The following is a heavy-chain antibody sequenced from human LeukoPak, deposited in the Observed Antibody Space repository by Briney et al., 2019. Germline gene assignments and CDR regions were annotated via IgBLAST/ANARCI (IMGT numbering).Heavy chain of an antibody. CDR3: ARVKYRSSWYEGDWFDP. Sequence: SETLSLTCTVSGGSISSYYWSWIRQPAGKGLEWIGRIYTSGSTNYNPSLKSRVTMSVDTSKNQFSLKLSSVTAADTAVYYCARVKYRSSWYEGDWFDPWGQGTLVTGSS. J-gene: IGHJ5*02. CDR2: IYTSGST. V-gene: IGHV4-4*07. CDR1: GGSISSYY. D-gene: IGHD6-13*01.